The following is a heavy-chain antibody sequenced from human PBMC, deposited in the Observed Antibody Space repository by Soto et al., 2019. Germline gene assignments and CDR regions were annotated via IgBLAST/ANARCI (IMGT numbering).Heavy chain of an antibody. CDR2: IYYSGST. D-gene: IGHD2-2*02. CDR3: ARDRGYCSSTSCYTTFDY. CDR1: SFSSYC. V-gene: IGHV4-31*02. Sequence: SFSSYCIGWIRQHPGKGLEWIGYIYYSGSTYYNPSLKSRVTISVDTSKNQFSLKLSSVTAADTAVYYCARDRGYCSSTSCYTTFDYWGQGTLVTVSS. J-gene: IGHJ4*02.